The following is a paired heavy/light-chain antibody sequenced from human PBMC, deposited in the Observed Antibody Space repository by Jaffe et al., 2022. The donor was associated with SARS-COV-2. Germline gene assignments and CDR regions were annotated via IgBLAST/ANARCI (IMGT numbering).Heavy chain of an antibody. D-gene: IGHD3-10*01. CDR2: ISTYNGNT. CDR1: GYTFTSYG. J-gene: IGHJ6*02. Sequence: QVQLVQSGAEVKKPGASVKVSCKASGYTFTSYGISWVRQAPGQGLEWVGWISTYNGNTNHAQNLQGRVTMTRDTSTSTAYMELRSLRPDDTAVYYCARRPSYYYYGMDVWGQGTTVTVSS. V-gene: IGHV1-18*01. CDR3: ARRPSYYYYGMDV.
Light chain of an antibody. CDR1: SSDVGGYNY. Sequence: QSALTQPPSASGSPGQSVTISCTGTSSDVGGYNYVSWYQQHPGKVPKLMIYEVSKRPSGVPDRFSGSKSGNTASLTVSGLQVEDEADYYCSSYAGSNNFVVFGGGTKLTVL. CDR2: EVS. V-gene: IGLV2-8*01. CDR3: SSYAGSNNFVV. J-gene: IGLJ2*01.